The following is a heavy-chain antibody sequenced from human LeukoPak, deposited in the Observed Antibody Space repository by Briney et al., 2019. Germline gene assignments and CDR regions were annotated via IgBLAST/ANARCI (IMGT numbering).Heavy chain of an antibody. CDR3: AQLANVPLDSWIDP. D-gene: IGHD1-1*01. J-gene: IGHJ5*02. CDR1: GASIRSSVYS. CDR2: LYYSGST. V-gene: IGHV4-30-4*07. Sequence: PSETLSLTCAVSGASIRSSVYSWSWIRQPPGKGLEWIGHLYYSGSTCYNPSLKSLLTLSVDTSKNQFSLKLTSVTAANTAVYYCAQLANVPLDSWIDPWGQGTLVTVSP.